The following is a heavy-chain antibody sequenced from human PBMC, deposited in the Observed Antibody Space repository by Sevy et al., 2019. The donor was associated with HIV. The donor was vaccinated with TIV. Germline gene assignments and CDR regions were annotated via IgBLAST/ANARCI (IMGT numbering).Heavy chain of an antibody. V-gene: IGHV3-30*03. CDR2: ISFDGTYK. J-gene: IGHJ4*02. D-gene: IGHD5-12*01. Sequence: RGYLRLSCAASGFTFRSHGMHWVRQAPGKGLEWVAVISFDGTYKSYGDSVKGRFTISRDDFKSTLYLQIDSLRPEDTAIYYCTRDSGYSVNWYPAYWGQGTLVPVSS. CDR1: GFTFRSHG. CDR3: TRDSGYSVNWYPAY.